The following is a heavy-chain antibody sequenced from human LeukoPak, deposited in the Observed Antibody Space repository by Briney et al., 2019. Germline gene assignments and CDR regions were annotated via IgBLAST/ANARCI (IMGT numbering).Heavy chain of an antibody. CDR1: GVSISSSNSY. Sequence: PSETLSLTCTVSGVSISSSNSYWGWIRQAPGKGLEWVANIKQDGSEKYYVDSVKGRFTISRDNAKNSLYLQMNSLRAEDTAVYYCAREGSDWNYYYYLDVWGKGTTVTISS. CDR3: AREGSDWNYYYYLDV. V-gene: IGHV3-7*01. D-gene: IGHD6-19*01. J-gene: IGHJ6*03. CDR2: IKQDGSEK.